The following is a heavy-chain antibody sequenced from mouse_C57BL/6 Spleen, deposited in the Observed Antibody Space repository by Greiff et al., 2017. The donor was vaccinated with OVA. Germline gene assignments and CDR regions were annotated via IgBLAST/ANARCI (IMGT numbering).Heavy chain of an antibody. CDR1: GYAFSSSW. CDR3: ARGGGKDGYYFDY. CDR2: IYPGDGDT. J-gene: IGHJ2*01. V-gene: IGHV1-82*01. D-gene: IGHD2-3*01. Sequence: QVQLQQSGPELVKPGASVKISCKASGYAFSSSWMNWVKQRPGKGLEWIGRIYPGDGDTNYNGKFKSKATLTVDKSSSTAYMQLSSLTSEDSAVYYCARGGGKDGYYFDYWGQGTTLTVSS.